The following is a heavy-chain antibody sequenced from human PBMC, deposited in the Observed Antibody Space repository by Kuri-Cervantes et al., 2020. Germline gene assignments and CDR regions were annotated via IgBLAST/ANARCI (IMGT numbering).Heavy chain of an antibody. J-gene: IGHJ4*02. CDR1: GFTFSSYS. CDR3: ARDHATTVTTAAHFDY. CDR2: ISSSSYI. V-gene: IGHV3-21*01. D-gene: IGHD4-17*01. Sequence: GESLKISCAASGFTFSSYSMNWVRQAPGKGLEWVSSISSSSYIYYADSVKGRCTISRDNAKNSLYLQMNSLSADDTAVYYCARDHATTVTTAAHFDYWGQGTLVTVSS.